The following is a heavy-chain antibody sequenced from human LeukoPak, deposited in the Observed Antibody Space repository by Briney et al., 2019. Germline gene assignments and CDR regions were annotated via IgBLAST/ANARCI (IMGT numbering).Heavy chain of an antibody. J-gene: IGHJ6*03. Sequence: ASVKVSRKASRGTFSSYAISWVRQAPAQGVEWMGGIMPIFGTANYAQKLQGRVTHTADESTSTAYMELSSLRSEDTAVYYCARALMVRGPDYYYIDVWGKGTTVTIPS. CDR1: RGTFSSYA. CDR2: IMPIFGTA. D-gene: IGHD4/OR15-4a*01. V-gene: IGHV1-69*13. CDR3: ARALMVRGPDYYYIDV.